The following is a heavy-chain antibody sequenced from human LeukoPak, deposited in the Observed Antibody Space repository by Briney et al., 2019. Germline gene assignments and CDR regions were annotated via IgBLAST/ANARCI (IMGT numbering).Heavy chain of an antibody. CDR3: ARAGYSSGGGPLRPSSWFDP. CDR2: ISWDGGST. CDR1: GFTFDDYT. D-gene: IGHD6-19*01. J-gene: IGHJ5*02. V-gene: IGHV3-43*01. Sequence: GGSLRLSCAASGFTFDDYTMHWVRQAPGKGLEWVSLISWDGGSTYYADSVKGRFTISRDNSKNSLYLQMNSLRTEDTALYYCARAGYSSGGGPLRPSSWFDPWGQGTLVTVSS.